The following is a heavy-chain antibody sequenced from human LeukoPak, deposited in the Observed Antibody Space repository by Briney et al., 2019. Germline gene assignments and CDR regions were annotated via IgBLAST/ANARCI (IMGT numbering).Heavy chain of an antibody. CDR3: AELRWELPEGGYFDY. CDR1: GFTFSSYA. D-gene: IGHD1-26*01. J-gene: IGHJ4*02. CDR2: ITGSGANT. Sequence: GGSLRLSCAASGFTFSSYAMSWVRQAPGKGLEWVSSITGSGANTYYVDSVKGRFTISRGNSKNTLYLQMNSLRAEDTAVYYCAELRWELPEGGYFDYWGQGTLVTVSS. V-gene: IGHV3-23*01.